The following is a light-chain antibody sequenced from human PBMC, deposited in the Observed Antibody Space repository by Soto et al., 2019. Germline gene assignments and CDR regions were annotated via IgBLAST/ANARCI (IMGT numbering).Light chain of an antibody. CDR3: QQTSSFPRT. CDR2: AAS. CDR1: QGIVSW. V-gene: IGKV1-12*01. Sequence: DIQMTQSPSFVSASVGDRVTITCRASQGIVSWLAWYQHKPGRAPKLLIHAASSLESGVPSRFSGSGSGTDFTLTISSLQPEDFATYYCQQTSSFPRTFGGGTKVEIK. J-gene: IGKJ4*01.